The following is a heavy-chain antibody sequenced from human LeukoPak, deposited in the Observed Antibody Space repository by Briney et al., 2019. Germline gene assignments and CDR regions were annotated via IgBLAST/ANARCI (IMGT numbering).Heavy chain of an antibody. CDR1: GFTFSSYE. CDR3: ARDGKGRNPIWYYFDY. Sequence: GGSLRLSCAASGFTFSSYEMNWVRQAPGKGLEWVSYISSSGSTIYYAASVKGRFTISRDNAKNSLYLQMNGLRAEDTAVYYCARDGKGRNPIWYYFDYWGQGTLVTVSS. D-gene: IGHD2-8*02. V-gene: IGHV3-48*03. CDR2: ISSSGSTI. J-gene: IGHJ4*02.